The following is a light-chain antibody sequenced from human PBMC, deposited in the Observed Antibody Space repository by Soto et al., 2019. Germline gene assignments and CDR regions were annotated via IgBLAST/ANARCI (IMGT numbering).Light chain of an antibody. CDR3: QQYHSYPIT. J-gene: IGKJ5*01. Sequence: IQMTQSPSSLSPLVGHTVTISCRAIQGISTLLAWYQQKPGKAPKSLIYFASSLQSGVPSRFTGCGSGIDFTLTISSLQPEDFATYYCQQYHSYPITFGQGTRLDIK. V-gene: IGKV1D-16*01. CDR2: FAS. CDR1: QGISTL.